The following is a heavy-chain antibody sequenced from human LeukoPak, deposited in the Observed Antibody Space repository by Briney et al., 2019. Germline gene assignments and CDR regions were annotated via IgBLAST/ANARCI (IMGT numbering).Heavy chain of an antibody. D-gene: IGHD5-24*01. CDR2: INQDGVEK. V-gene: IGHV3-7*05. CDR3: ARGFDGYYGFDL. CDR1: GFTLTTYW. J-gene: IGHJ3*01. Sequence: PGGSLRLSCAASGFTLTTYWMSWVRQAPGKGVEWVANINQDGVEKYYVASVRGRLTISRDNAKNSMYVQMNSLRAEDTAVYYCARGFDGYYGFDLWGQGTMVTVSS.